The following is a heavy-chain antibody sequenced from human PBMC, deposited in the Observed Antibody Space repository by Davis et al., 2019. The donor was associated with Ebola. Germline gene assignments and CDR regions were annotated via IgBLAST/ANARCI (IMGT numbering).Heavy chain of an antibody. D-gene: IGHD4-17*01. CDR1: GGSISSYY. CDR2: IYYSGST. J-gene: IGHJ5*02. V-gene: IGHV4-59*08. CDR3: ARGCNGDLRRWFDP. Sequence: PSETLSLTCTVSGGSISSYYWSWIRQPPGKGLEWIGYIYYSGSTNYNPSLKSRVTISVDTSKNQFSLKLSSVTAADTAVYYCARGCNGDLRRWFDPWGQGTLVTVSS.